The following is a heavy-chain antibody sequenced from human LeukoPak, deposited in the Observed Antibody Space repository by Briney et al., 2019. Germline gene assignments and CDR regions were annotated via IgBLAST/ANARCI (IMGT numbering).Heavy chain of an antibody. CDR2: ISYNGINK. CDR3: ARESSSWYDGWFDP. D-gene: IGHD6-13*01. CDR1: GFTFSNYA. J-gene: IGHJ5*02. Sequence: GGSLRLSCAASGFTFSNYAMHWVRQAPGKGLAWVALISYNGINKYYADSVKGRFTISQDNSKNTLYLHMNSLRAEDTAVYYCARESSSWYDGWFDPWGQGTLVTVSS. V-gene: IGHV3-30*04.